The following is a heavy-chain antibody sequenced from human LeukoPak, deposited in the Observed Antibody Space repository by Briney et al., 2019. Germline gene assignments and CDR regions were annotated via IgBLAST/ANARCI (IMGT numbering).Heavy chain of an antibody. J-gene: IGHJ5*02. D-gene: IGHD4-11*01. CDR1: GGTFSSYA. CDR3: ARNPYSNYVWFDP. Sequence: SVKVSCKASGGTFSSYAISWVRQAPGQGLEWMGGTIPIFGTANYAQKFQGRVTITADESTSTAYMELSSLRSEDTAVYYCARNPYSNYVWFDPWGQGTLVTVSS. V-gene: IGHV1-69*13. CDR2: TIPIFGTA.